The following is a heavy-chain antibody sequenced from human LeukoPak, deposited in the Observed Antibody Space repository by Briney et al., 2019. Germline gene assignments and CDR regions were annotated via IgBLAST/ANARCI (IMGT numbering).Heavy chain of an antibody. CDR2: IEWDDDK. V-gene: IGHV2-70*01. CDR1: GFSLSTRGMC. Sequence: PGPALVKPTQPLTLTCTFSGFSLSTRGMCVSWIRQPPGKALEWLAHIEWDDDKYYSTSLKTRLTISKDTSKNQVVLIMTNMDPVDTATYYCARIRGYDYVWGSYRSYYFDYWGQGTLVTVSS. D-gene: IGHD3-16*02. CDR3: ARIRGYDYVWGSYRSYYFDY. J-gene: IGHJ4*02.